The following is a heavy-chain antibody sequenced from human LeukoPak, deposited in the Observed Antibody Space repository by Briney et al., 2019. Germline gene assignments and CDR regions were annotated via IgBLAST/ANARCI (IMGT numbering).Heavy chain of an antibody. V-gene: IGHV3-30*18. CDR3: AKDQSRAVTGTWDF. CDR2: ISYDGSTG. D-gene: IGHD6-19*01. J-gene: IGHJ4*02. CDR1: GFTFSSFG. Sequence: PGGSLRLSCAASGFTFSSFGIHWVRHAPGKGLEWVALISYDGSTGYYADSVRGRFTVSRDNSKTTVYLQMNRLRPEDTAVYHCAKDQSRAVTGTWDFWGQGTLATVSS.